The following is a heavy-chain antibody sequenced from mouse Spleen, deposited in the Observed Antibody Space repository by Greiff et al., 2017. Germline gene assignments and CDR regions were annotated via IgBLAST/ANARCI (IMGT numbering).Heavy chain of an antibody. Sequence: EVKLQESGPGLVKPSQSLSLTCTVTGYSITSDYAWNWIRQLPGNKLEWMGYISYSGSTSYNPSLKSRISITRDTSKNQFFLQLNSVTTEDTATYYCARDYYGLYYYAMDYWGQGTSVTVSS. CDR3: ARDYYGLYYYAMDY. CDR1: GYSITSDYA. CDR2: ISYSGST. V-gene: IGHV3-2*02. D-gene: IGHD1-2*01. J-gene: IGHJ4*01.